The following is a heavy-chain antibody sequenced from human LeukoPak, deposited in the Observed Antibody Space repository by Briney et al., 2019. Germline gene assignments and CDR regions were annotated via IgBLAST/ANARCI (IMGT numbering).Heavy chain of an antibody. D-gene: IGHD3-10*01. V-gene: IGHV4-31*03. CDR1: GGSISSGGYY. CDR3: ARVGYYGSGSSDFDY. J-gene: IGHJ4*02. Sequence: KPSETLSLTCTVSGGSISSGGYYWSWIRQHPGKGLEWIGYIYYSGSTYYNPSLKSRVTISVDTSKNQFSLKLSSVTAADTAVYSCARVGYYGSGSSDFDYWGQGTLVTVSS. CDR2: IYYSGST.